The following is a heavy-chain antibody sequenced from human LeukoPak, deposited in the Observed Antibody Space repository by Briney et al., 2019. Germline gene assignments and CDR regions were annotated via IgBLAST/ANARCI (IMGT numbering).Heavy chain of an antibody. CDR3: ARWYSSGWAFDY. CDR1: GGSFSTDY. Sequence: SETLSLTCTVSGGSFSTDYWNWIRQPPGKGLEWIGYIHYSGSTKYNPSLKSRVTISVDTSKNQFSLKLSSVTAADTAVYYCARWYSSGWAFDYWGQGTLVTVSS. D-gene: IGHD6-19*01. J-gene: IGHJ4*02. V-gene: IGHV4-59*08. CDR2: IHYSGST.